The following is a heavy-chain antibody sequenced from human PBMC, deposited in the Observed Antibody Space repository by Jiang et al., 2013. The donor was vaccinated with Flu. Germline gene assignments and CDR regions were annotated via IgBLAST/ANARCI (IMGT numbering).Heavy chain of an antibody. CDR3: AALNVYYYDSSGYDY. J-gene: IGHJ4*02. CDR2: IVVGSGNT. Sequence: GAEVKKPGTSVKVSCKASGFTFTSSAVQWVRQARGQRLEWIGWIVVGSGNTNYAQKFQERVTITRDMSTSTAYMELSSLRSEDTAVYYCAALNVYYYDSSGYDYWGQGTLVTVSS. D-gene: IGHD3-22*01. CDR1: GFTFTSSA. V-gene: IGHV1-58*01.